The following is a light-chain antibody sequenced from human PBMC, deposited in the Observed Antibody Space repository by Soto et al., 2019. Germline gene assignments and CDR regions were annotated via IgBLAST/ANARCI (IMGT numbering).Light chain of an antibody. CDR3: QTWGTGIRV. V-gene: IGLV4-69*01. CDR2: ISSDGSH. J-gene: IGLJ2*01. Sequence: QSVLTQSPSASASLGASVKLTCNLSSGHSSYAIAWHQQQPEKGPRYLMKISSDGSHRKGDGIPDRFSGSRSGAERSLTISSLQSEDEADYYCQTWGTGIRVFGGGTKVTVL. CDR1: SGHSSYA.